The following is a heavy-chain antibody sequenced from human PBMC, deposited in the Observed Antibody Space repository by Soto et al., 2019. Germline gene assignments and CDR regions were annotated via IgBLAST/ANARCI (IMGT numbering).Heavy chain of an antibody. J-gene: IGHJ4*02. V-gene: IGHV3-30*18. Sequence: QVQLVESGGGVVQPGRSLRLSCAASGLTFSSYGMHWVRQAPGKGLEWVAVISYDGSNKYYADSVKGRFTISRDNSKNTLYLQMNSLRAEDTAVYYCAKARGDYGIDYWGQGTLVTVSS. CDR3: AKARGDYGIDY. D-gene: IGHD4-17*01. CDR2: ISYDGSNK. CDR1: GLTFSSYG.